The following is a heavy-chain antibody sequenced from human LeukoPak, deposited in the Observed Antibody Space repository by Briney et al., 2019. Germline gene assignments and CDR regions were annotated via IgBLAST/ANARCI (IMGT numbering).Heavy chain of an antibody. Sequence: GGSLRLSCAASGFTFSSYWMNWVRQAPGKGLVWVSRIASDGSSTTYADSVKGRFSISRDNAKNTLYPQMNSLRVEDTAVYYYARGRPHGNDYWGQGTLVTVSS. CDR1: GFTFSSYW. D-gene: IGHD4-23*01. J-gene: IGHJ4*02. V-gene: IGHV3-74*01. CDR3: ARGRPHGNDY. CDR2: IASDGSST.